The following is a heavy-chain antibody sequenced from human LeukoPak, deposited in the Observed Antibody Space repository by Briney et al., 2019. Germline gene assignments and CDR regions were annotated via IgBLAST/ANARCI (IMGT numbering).Heavy chain of an antibody. D-gene: IGHD3-22*01. CDR3: ANAYYDSSGFPGYFDH. J-gene: IGHJ4*02. V-gene: IGHV3-48*01. CDR1: GFTFSSYS. CDR2: ISSSSSTI. Sequence: GGSLRLSCAASGFTFSSYSMNWVRQAPGKGLEWVSYISSSSSTIYYADSVKGRFTISRDNAKNSLYLQMNSLRAEDTAVYYCANAYYDSSGFPGYFDHWGQGTLVTASS.